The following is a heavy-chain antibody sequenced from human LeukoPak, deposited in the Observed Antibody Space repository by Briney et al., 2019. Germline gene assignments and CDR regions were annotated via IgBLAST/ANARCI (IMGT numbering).Heavy chain of an antibody. CDR3: ARGFLLAVPYYYYGMDV. V-gene: IGHV4-4*02. Sequence: SGTLSLTCAVSGGSISSSNWWSWVRQPPGKGLEWIGEIYHSGSTNYNPSLKSRVTISVDTSKNQFSLKLSTVTAADTAVYYCARGFLLAVPYYYYGMDVWGQGTTVTVSS. CDR2: IYHSGST. CDR1: GGSISSSNW. D-gene: IGHD2-15*01. J-gene: IGHJ6*02.